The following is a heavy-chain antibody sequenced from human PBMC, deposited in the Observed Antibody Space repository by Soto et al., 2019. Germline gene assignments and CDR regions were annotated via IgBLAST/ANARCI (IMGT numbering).Heavy chain of an antibody. CDR2: ISTYNGNT. CDR3: VRTFYDSSGSKFDY. Sequence: QVQLVQSGAEVKKPGASVKVSCKASGYTFTTYGISWMRQAPGQGPEWMGWISTYNGNTNYAQMFQGRVTMTTDTSTSTAYMELRSLRSDDTAVYYCVRTFYDSSGSKFDYWGQGTRVTVSS. D-gene: IGHD3-22*01. J-gene: IGHJ4*02. V-gene: IGHV1-18*01. CDR1: GYTFTTYG.